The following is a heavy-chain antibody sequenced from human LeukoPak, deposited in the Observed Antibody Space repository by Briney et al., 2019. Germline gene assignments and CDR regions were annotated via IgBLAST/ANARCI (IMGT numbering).Heavy chain of an antibody. J-gene: IGHJ4*02. Sequence: ASVKVSCKASGYTFTGYYIHWARQAPGQGLEWMGWVNPNSGDTSYAQKFQGGVTMTWDTSVSTAYMELSRLRSDDTALYYCARSTNYFDYWGQGTLVTVSS. V-gene: IGHV1-2*02. CDR1: GYTFTGYY. CDR2: VNPNSGDT. CDR3: ARSTNYFDY. D-gene: IGHD2-2*01.